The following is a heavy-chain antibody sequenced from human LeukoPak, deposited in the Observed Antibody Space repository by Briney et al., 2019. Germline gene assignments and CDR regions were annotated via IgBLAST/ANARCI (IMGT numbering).Heavy chain of an antibody. V-gene: IGHV1-2*02. CDR2: INPNSGGT. Sequence: ASVKVSCKASGYTFTGYYMHRVRQAPGQGLEWMGWINPNSGGTNYAQKFQGRVTMTRDTSISTAYMELSRLRSDDTAVYYCARDGTYCSSTSCYPSLSWFDPWGQGTLVTVSS. J-gene: IGHJ5*02. D-gene: IGHD2-2*01. CDR3: ARDGTYCSSTSCYPSLSWFDP. CDR1: GYTFTGYY.